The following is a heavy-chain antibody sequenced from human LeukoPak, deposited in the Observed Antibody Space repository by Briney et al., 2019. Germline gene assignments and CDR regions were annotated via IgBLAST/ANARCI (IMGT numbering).Heavy chain of an antibody. CDR1: GFTVSSNY. J-gene: IGHJ4*02. Sequence: PGGSLRVSCAASGFTVSSNYMSWVRQAPGKGLEWVSVIYSGGTTDYVDSVKGRFTISRDNSKNTVYLQMNSLRAEDTAVYYCARGLARRRLDHWGQGTLVTVSS. CDR2: IYSGGTT. V-gene: IGHV3-53*01. CDR3: ARGLARRRLDH. D-gene: IGHD6-19*01.